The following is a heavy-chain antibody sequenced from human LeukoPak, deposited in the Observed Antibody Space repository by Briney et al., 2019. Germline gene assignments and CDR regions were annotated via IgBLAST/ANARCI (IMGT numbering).Heavy chain of an antibody. Sequence: GASVKVSCKASGYTFTSYDINWVRQATGQGLEWMGGIIPIFGTANYAQKFQGRVTITADESTSTAYMELSSLRSEDTAVYYCAVRGYYYHWFDPWGQGTLVTVSS. CDR1: GYTFTSYD. J-gene: IGHJ5*02. D-gene: IGHD3-22*01. CDR2: IIPIFGTA. CDR3: AVRGYYYHWFDP. V-gene: IGHV1-69*13.